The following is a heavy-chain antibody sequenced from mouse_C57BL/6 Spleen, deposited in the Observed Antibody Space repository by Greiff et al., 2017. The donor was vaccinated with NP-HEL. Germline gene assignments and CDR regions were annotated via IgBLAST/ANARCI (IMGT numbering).Heavy chain of an antibody. V-gene: IGHV1-4*01. D-gene: IGHD1-1*01. J-gene: IGHJ3*01. Sequence: QVQLQQSGAELARPGASVKMSCKASGYTFTSYTMHWVKQRPGQGLEWIGYINPSSGYTKYNQKFKDKATLTADKSSSTAYMQLSSLTSEDSAVYYCAREGYYYGSSPSWFDYWGQGTLVTVSA. CDR2: INPSSGYT. CDR3: AREGYYYGSSPSWFDY. CDR1: GYTFTSYT.